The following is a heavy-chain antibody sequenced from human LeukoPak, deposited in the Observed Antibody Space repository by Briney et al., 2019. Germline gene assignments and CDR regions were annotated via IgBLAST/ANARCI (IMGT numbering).Heavy chain of an antibody. CDR2: IIPIFGTA. Sequence: SVKVSCKASGGTFSSYAISWVRQAPGQGLEWMGRIIPIFGTANYAQKFQGRVTITTDESTSTAYMELSSLRSEDTAVYYCARDKTRKYRSGGSCLFDYWGQGTLVTVSS. CDR3: ARDKTRKYRSGGSCLFDY. CDR1: GGTFSSYA. V-gene: IGHV1-69*05. J-gene: IGHJ4*02. D-gene: IGHD2-15*01.